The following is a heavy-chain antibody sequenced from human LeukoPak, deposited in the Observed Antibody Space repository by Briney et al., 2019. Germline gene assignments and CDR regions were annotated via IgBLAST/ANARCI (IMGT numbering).Heavy chain of an antibody. D-gene: IGHD4-17*01. CDR2: IGTAGDT. CDR1: GFTFSSYD. J-gene: IGHJ4*02. CDR3: ARQSGTMVTTRFDY. V-gene: IGHV3-13*01. Sequence: GGSLRLSCAASGFTFSSYDMHWVRQATGKGLEWVSAIGTAGDTYYPGSVKGRFTISRDNAKNSLYLQMNSLRAEDTAIYYCARQSGTMVTTRFDYWGQGTLVTVSS.